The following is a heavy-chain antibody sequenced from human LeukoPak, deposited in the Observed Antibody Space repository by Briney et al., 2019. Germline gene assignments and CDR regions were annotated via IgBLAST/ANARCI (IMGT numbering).Heavy chain of an antibody. D-gene: IGHD1-20*01. Sequence: GGSLRLSCAASGFTFSSYSMNWVRQAPGKGLEWVSVIYSGGSTYYADSVKSRFTISRDNSKNTLYLQMNSLRAEDTAVYYCARDLMITAPDAFDIWGQGTMVTVSS. V-gene: IGHV3-66*01. CDR3: ARDLMITAPDAFDI. CDR2: IYSGGST. J-gene: IGHJ3*02. CDR1: GFTFSSYS.